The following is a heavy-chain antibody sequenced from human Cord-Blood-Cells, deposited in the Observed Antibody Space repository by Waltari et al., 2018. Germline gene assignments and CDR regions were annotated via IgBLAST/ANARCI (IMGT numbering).Heavy chain of an antibody. CDR1: GGSFSGYY. CDR3: ARDRYDFWSGYPKNRIDP. J-gene: IGHJ5*02. V-gene: IGHV4-34*01. D-gene: IGHD3-3*01. CDR2: INHSGST. Sequence: QVQLQQWGAGLLKPSETLSLTCAVYGGSFSGYYWSWIRQPPGKGLEWIGEINHSGSTNYNPSLKSRVTISVDTSKNQFSLKLSSVTAADTAVYYCARDRYDFWSGYPKNRIDPWGQGTLVTVSS.